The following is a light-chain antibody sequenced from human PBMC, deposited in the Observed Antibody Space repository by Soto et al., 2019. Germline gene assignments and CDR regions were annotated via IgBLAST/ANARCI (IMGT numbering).Light chain of an antibody. Sequence: EIVLTQSPGTLSLSPGERAALSCRASQSVSSNYLAWFQQKPGQAPRLLIYAASSRATVIPDRFSGSGSGTDFTLTITRLEPEDFAVYYCQQYGISPTFGQGTKVDI. CDR1: QSVSSNY. J-gene: IGKJ1*01. CDR3: QQYGISPT. V-gene: IGKV3-20*01. CDR2: AAS.